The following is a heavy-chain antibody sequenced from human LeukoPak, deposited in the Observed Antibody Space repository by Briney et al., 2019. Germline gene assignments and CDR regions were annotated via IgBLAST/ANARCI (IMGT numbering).Heavy chain of an antibody. Sequence: GGSLRLSCAASGFTFSKYGMSWVRQAPGKGLEWVSAISDDGRSTYYADSVKGRFTISKDNSKKTLSLQMNNLRAEDTAVYYCAKRVPYSSSSVYFDYWGQGTLVTVSS. V-gene: IGHV3-23*01. CDR2: ISDDGRST. CDR1: GFTFSKYG. CDR3: AKRVPYSSSSVYFDY. D-gene: IGHD6-6*01. J-gene: IGHJ4*02.